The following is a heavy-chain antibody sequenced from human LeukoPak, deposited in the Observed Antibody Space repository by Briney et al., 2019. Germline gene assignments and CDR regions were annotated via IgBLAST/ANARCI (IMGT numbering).Heavy chain of an antibody. CDR1: GFTFSSYS. J-gene: IGHJ4*02. V-gene: IGHV3-21*04. Sequence: PGGSLRLSCAASGFTFSSYSMNWVRQAPGKGLEWVSSISSSSSYIYYADSVKGRFTISRDNAKNSLYLQMNSLRAEDTALYHCARDQSDYGSGSYSPFDYWGQGTLVTVSS. D-gene: IGHD3-10*01. CDR2: ISSSSSYI. CDR3: ARDQSDYGSGSYSPFDY.